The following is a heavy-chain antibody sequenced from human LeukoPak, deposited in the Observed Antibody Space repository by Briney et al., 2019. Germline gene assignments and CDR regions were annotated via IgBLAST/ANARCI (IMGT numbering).Heavy chain of an antibody. CDR2: ISAYNGNT. D-gene: IGHD3-10*01. Sequence: ASVKVSCKASGYTFTSYGISWVRQAPGQGLEWMGWISAYNGNTNYAQKLQGRVTMTTDTSTSTAYMELRSLRSDDTAVYYCAKDLGAVLLTPLDYWGQGTLVTVSS. J-gene: IGHJ4*02. CDR3: AKDLGAVLLTPLDY. CDR1: GYTFTSYG. V-gene: IGHV1-18*01.